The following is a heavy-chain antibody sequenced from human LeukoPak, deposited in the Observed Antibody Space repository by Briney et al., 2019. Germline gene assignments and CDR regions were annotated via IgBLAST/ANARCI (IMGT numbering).Heavy chain of an antibody. CDR1: GGSFSGYY. Sequence: PSETLSLTCAVYGGSFSGYYWSWIRQPPGKGLEWIGEISHSGSTNYNPSLKSRVTISVDTSKNQFSLKLSSVTAADTAVYFCARVWYGSGSYYLDPWGQGTLVTVSS. J-gene: IGHJ5*02. D-gene: IGHD3-10*01. V-gene: IGHV4-34*01. CDR2: ISHSGST. CDR3: ARVWYGSGSYYLDP.